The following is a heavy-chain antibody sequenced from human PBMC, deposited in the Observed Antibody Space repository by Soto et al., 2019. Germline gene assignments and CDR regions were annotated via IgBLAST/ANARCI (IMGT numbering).Heavy chain of an antibody. CDR3: VRDGTKTLRDWFDP. CDR1: GASISGYY. Sequence: PSETLSLTCTVSGASISGYYWSWIRKSAGKGLEWIGRIYATGTTDYNPSLKSRVMMSVDTSKKQFSLKLRSVTAADTAVYYCVRDGTKTLRDWFDPWGQGISVTVSS. CDR2: IYATGTT. D-gene: IGHD1-1*01. V-gene: IGHV4-4*07. J-gene: IGHJ5*02.